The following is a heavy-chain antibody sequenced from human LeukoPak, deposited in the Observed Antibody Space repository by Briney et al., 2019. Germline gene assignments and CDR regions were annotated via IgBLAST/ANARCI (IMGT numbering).Heavy chain of an antibody. Sequence: ASVKVSCKASGYTFTSYGISWVRQAPGQGLEWMGWINTNTGNPTYAQGFTGRSVFSLDTSVSTAYLQISSLKAEDTAVYYCAREVRAFDYWGQGTLVTVSS. V-gene: IGHV7-4-1*02. CDR2: INTNTGNP. J-gene: IGHJ4*02. D-gene: IGHD4-11*01. CDR3: AREVRAFDY. CDR1: GYTFTSYG.